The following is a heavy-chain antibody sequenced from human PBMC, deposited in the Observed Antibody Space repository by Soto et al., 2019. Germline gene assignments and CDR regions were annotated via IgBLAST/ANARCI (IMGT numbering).Heavy chain of an antibody. CDR1: GFTFDDYA. CDR2: ISWNSGSI. D-gene: IGHD4-17*01. CDR3: AIAQFQNYGDYYFDY. V-gene: IGHV3-9*01. J-gene: IGHJ4*02. Sequence: EVQLVESGGGLVQPGRSLRLSCAASGFTFDDYAMHWVRQAPGKGLEWVSGISWNSGSIGYADSVKGRFTISRDNAKNSLYLQMNSLRAEDTALYYCAIAQFQNYGDYYFDYWGQGTLVTVSS.